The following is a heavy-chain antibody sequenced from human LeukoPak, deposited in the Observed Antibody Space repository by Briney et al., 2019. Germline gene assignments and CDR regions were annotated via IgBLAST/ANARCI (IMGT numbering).Heavy chain of an antibody. V-gene: IGHV3-53*01. CDR3: ARAGGGYRYGYYYHFYMDV. J-gene: IGHJ6*03. CDR1: GFNVSSNY. CDR2: LYSGGSA. Sequence: PGGSLRLSCAASGFNVSSNYMSWVRQAPGKGLEWVSLLYSGGSAFHADSVKGRFTISRDNSKNTLYLQLNSLRAEDTAVYCCARAGGGYRYGYYYHFYMDVWGKGTMVTVSS. D-gene: IGHD5-18*01.